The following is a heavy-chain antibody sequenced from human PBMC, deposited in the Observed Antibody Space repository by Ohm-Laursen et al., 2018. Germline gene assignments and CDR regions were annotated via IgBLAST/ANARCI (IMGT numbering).Heavy chain of an antibody. V-gene: IGHV3-23*01. CDR2: ISGSGGST. CDR3: AKKLPSSGNWPFDN. J-gene: IGHJ4*02. D-gene: IGHD1-20*01. CDR1: GFTFSDYA. Sequence: GSLRLSCSAASGFTFSDYAMSWVRQAPGKGLEWVSGISGSGGSTYYADSVKGRFTISRDNSKNTLYLQMNSLRAEDTAVYYCAKKLPSSGNWPFDNWGQGTLVTVSS.